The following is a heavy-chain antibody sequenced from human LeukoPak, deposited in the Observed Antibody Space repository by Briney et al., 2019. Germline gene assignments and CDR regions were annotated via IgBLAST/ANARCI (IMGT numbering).Heavy chain of an antibody. D-gene: IGHD3-10*01. CDR1: GGSISSGDYY. CDR2: IYYSGST. Sequence: SETLSLTCTVSGGSISSGDYYWSWIRQPPGKGLEWIGYIYYSGSTYYNPSLKSRVTISVDTSKNQFSLKLSSVTAADTAVYYCATEGLFFRGVTIDAFDIWGQGTMVTVSS. CDR3: ATEGLFFRGVTIDAFDI. V-gene: IGHV4-30-4*01. J-gene: IGHJ3*02.